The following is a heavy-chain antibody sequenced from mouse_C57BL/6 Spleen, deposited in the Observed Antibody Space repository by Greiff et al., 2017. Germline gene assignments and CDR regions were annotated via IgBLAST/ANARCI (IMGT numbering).Heavy chain of an antibody. CDR2: INPSTGGT. CDR1: GYSFTGYY. Sequence: VQLQKSGPELVKPGASVKISCKASGYSFTGYYMNWVKQSPEKSLEWIGEINPSTGGTTYNQKFKAKATLTVDKASSTAYMQLKSLTSEDSAVYYCARALYGSTYFDYWGQGTTLTVSS. V-gene: IGHV1-42*01. CDR3: ARALYGSTYFDY. J-gene: IGHJ2*01. D-gene: IGHD1-1*01.